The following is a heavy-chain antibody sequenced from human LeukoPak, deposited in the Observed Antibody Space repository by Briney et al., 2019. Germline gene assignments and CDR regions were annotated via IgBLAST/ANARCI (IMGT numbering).Heavy chain of an antibody. Sequence: GGTLRLSFAASGFTFSSSVMSWVRHAPGKGLEWVSYISSSSSTIYYADSVKGRFTISRDNAKNSLYLQTNSLRAEDTAVYYCARQNHYYYYMDVWGKGTTVTVS. CDR2: ISSSSSTI. J-gene: IGHJ6*03. CDR1: GFTFSSSV. CDR3: ARQNHYYYYMDV. V-gene: IGHV3-48*01.